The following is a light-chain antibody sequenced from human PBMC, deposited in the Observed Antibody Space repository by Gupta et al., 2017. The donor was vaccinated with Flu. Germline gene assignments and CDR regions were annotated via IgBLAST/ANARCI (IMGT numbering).Light chain of an antibody. CDR1: SGSVSTNYY. Sequence: QTVVTQEPSFSVSPGGTVTLTCGLSSGSVSTNYYPSWYQQTPGPAPRTLSDSTNLRSYGVPDLCEGAILGTTAVPNSTRDQADDEAYSSWVVYMTRRSWVFGGGTKMTVL. J-gene: IGLJ3*02. V-gene: IGLV8-61*01. CDR2: STN. CDR3: VVYMTRRSWV.